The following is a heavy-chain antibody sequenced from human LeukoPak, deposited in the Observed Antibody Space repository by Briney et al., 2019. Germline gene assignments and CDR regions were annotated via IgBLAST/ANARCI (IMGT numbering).Heavy chain of an antibody. Sequence: PGGSLRLSCEASRFDVYDYYMSWVRQAPGKGLEWVSDIGSSESIVAYGDSVRGRFTISRDLAKNSLSLQLSSLRAEDTAVYFCAREVVAGTLDCWGQGTLVTVSS. CDR3: AREVVAGTLDC. CDR2: IGSSESIV. D-gene: IGHD6-19*01. J-gene: IGHJ4*02. V-gene: IGHV3-11*01. CDR1: RFDVYDYY.